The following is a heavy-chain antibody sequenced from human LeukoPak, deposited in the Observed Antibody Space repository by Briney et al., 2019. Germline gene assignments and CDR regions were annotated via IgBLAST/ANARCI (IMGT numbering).Heavy chain of an antibody. V-gene: IGHV3-74*01. J-gene: IGHJ4*02. CDR1: GFTFSIYW. D-gene: IGHD2-21*02. Sequence: PGGSLRLSCAASGFTFSIYWMHGVRQAPGKGLVWVSRINSDGSSTSYADSVKGRFTISRDNAKNTLYLQMNSLRAEDTALYYCARKFVCGGDCYSSLDYWGQGTLVTVSS. CDR3: ARKFVCGGDCYSSLDY. CDR2: INSDGSST.